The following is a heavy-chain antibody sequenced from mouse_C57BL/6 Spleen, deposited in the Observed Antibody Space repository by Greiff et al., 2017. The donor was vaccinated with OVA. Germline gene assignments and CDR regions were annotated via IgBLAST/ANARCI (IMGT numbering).Heavy chain of an antibody. J-gene: IGHJ1*03. CDR1: GFTFSDYY. D-gene: IGHD1-1*02. CDR2: ISNGGGST. V-gene: IGHV5-12*01. CDR3: ARDGSYNWYFDV. Sequence: EVKLVESGGGLVQPGGSLKLSCAASGFTFSDYYMYWVRQTPEKRLEWVAYISNGGGSTYYPDTVKGRFTISRDNAKNTLYLQMSRLKSEDTAMYYCARDGSYNWYFDVWGTGTTVTVSS.